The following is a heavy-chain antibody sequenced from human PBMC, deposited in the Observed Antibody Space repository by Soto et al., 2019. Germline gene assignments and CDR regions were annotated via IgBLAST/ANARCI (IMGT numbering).Heavy chain of an antibody. J-gene: IGHJ3*02. CDR1: WGSISSTNW. Sequence: SETLSITSAVSWGSISSTNWGSWVCQPPWKGLEWIGEIYHSGSTNYNPSLKSRVTISVDKSKNQFSLKLSSVTAADTAVYYCAREQGYCTNGVCYVAKLGPDAFDIWGQGTMVT. CDR2: IYHSGST. D-gene: IGHD2-8*01. V-gene: IGHV4-4*02. CDR3: AREQGYCTNGVCYVAKLGPDAFDI.